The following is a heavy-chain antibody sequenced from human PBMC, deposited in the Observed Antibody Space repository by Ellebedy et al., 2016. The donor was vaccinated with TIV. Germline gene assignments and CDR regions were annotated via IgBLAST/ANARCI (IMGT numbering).Heavy chain of an antibody. CDR1: GESFSGYY. Sequence: MPSETLSLTCAVYGESFSGYYCSWIRQSAEKGLEWIGDINLSGNTNYNPSLKSRVTISVDTTKNQFSLNLTSVIAADTAVYYCARVKRRQSTGPRGGFDNWGQGTLVIVSS. CDR3: ARVKRRQSTGPRGGFDN. J-gene: IGHJ4*02. CDR2: INLSGNT. D-gene: IGHD3-10*01. V-gene: IGHV4-34*01.